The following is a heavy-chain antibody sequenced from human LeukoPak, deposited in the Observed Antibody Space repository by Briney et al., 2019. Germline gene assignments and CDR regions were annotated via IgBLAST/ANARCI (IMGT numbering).Heavy chain of an antibody. CDR3: ARGYTGPTDYSNYLGPPDY. J-gene: IGHJ4*02. D-gene: IGHD4-11*01. V-gene: IGHV3-7*04. Sequence: GGSLRLSCQGSGLEASGFTFSSYWMSWVRQAPGKGLEWVANIRQDGGQTYYVDSVKGRFTISRDNAKNSLYLQMNSLRAEDTAVYYCARGYTGPTDYSNYLGPPDYWGQGTLVTVSS. CDR1: GFTFSSYW. CDR2: IRQDGGQT.